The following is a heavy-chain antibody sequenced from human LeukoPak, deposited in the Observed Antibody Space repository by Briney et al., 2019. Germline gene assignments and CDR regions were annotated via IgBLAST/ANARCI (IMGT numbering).Heavy chain of an antibody. CDR2: ISSSSSYI. D-gene: IGHD3-22*01. CDR3: ARGGYDSSGYYFLDY. CDR1: GFTFSSYS. Sequence: GGSLRLSCAASGFTFSSYSMNWVRQAPGKGLEWVSSISSSSSYIYYADSVKGRFTISRDNAKNSLYLQMNSLRAEDTAVYYCARGGYDSSGYYFLDYWGQGTLVTVSS. J-gene: IGHJ4*02. V-gene: IGHV3-21*01.